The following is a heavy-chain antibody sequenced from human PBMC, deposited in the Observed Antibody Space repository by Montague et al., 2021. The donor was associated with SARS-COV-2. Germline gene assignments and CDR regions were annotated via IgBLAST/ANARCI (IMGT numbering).Heavy chain of an antibody. Sequence: SETLSLTCTVSGGSISSYYWSWIRQPPGKGLEWIGYMYYSGSTNYNPSLKSRVTISVDTSKNQFSLKLSSVTAADTAVYYCARVVTIFGVGDTFDYWGQGTLVTVSS. V-gene: IGHV4-59*12. CDR1: GGSISSYY. J-gene: IGHJ4*02. D-gene: IGHD3-3*01. CDR3: ARVVTIFGVGDTFDY. CDR2: MYYSGST.